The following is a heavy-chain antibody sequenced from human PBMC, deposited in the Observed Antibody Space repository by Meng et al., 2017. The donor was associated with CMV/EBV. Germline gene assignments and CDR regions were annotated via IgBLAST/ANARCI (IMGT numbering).Heavy chain of an antibody. CDR2: IIPIRGIE. V-gene: IGHV1-69*04. D-gene: IGHD2-2*01. Sequence: SWVRQAPGQGLEWMGRIIPIRGIENYATKFQGRVTITADKSTSTAYMELSSLRSEDTAVYYCARGVGYCSSTSCFTPRWGNWYFDLWGRGTLVTVSS. J-gene: IGHJ2*01. CDR3: ARGVGYCSSTSCFTPRWGNWYFDL.